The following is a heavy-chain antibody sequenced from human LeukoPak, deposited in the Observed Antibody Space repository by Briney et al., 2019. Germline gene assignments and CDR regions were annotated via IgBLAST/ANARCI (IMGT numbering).Heavy chain of an antibody. Sequence: SETLSLTCAVYGGSFSGYCWSWVCQPQGKGLERVGEMNNSGSTNNNPSLKSRVPISVATSKNQFSLELSSVAAADTAVYYCARLGGGMATIRGGVYFDYWGQGTLVTVSS. CDR3: ARLGGGMATIRGGVYFDY. V-gene: IGHV4-34*01. J-gene: IGHJ4*02. CDR1: GGSFSGYC. D-gene: IGHD5-24*01. CDR2: MNNSGST.